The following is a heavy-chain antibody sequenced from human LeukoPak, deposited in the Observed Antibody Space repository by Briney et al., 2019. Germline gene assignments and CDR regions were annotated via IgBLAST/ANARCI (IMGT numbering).Heavy chain of an antibody. CDR1: GFTFSSYA. Sequence: GGSLRLSCAASGFTFSSYAMSWVRQAPGKGLEWVSAISGSGGNTYYADSVKGRFTISRDNSKNSLYLQMNSLRAEDTAVYYCAKTTDNYCYYYMDVWGKGTTVTVSS. V-gene: IGHV3-23*01. CDR2: ISGSGGNT. J-gene: IGHJ6*03. CDR3: AKTTDNYCYYYMDV. D-gene: IGHD4-17*01.